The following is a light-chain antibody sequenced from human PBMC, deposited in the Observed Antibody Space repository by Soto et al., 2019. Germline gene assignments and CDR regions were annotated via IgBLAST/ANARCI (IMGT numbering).Light chain of an antibody. CDR1: NIGSES. V-gene: IGLV3-21*02. CDR2: DDT. Sequence: SYELTEPPSVSVATGQTARITCGGNNIGSESLHWYQQKPGQAPVLVAYDDTDRPSGIPERFSGSNSGNTATLTISRVEAGDEADYYCQVWDSTSDHYVFGSGTKVTVL. J-gene: IGLJ1*01. CDR3: QVWDSTSDHYV.